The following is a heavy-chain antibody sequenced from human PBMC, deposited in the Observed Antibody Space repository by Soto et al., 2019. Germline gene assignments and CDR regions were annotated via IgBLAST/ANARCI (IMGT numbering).Heavy chain of an antibody. D-gene: IGHD5-18*01. J-gene: IGHJ4*01. CDR2: IKRKTDGGTT. CDR3: TTDPATAMVTFGY. CDR1: GFTFSNAW. Sequence: EVQLVESGGGLVKPGGSLRLSCAASGFTFSNAWMNWVRQAPGKGLEWVGRIKRKTDGGTTDYAAPVKGRFTIARDDSKNTLYLQMKSLKAEDTAVYYCTTDPATAMVTFGYWGQGTLVTGSS. V-gene: IGHV3-15*07.